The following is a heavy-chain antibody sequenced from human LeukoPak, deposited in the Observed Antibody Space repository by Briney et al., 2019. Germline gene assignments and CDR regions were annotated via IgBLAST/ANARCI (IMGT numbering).Heavy chain of an antibody. D-gene: IGHD6-19*01. V-gene: IGHV4-59*01. J-gene: IGHJ4*02. CDR3: ARTVAGTYYFDY. CDR1: GGSISSYY. CDR2: IYYSGST. Sequence: SSETLSLTCTVSGGSISSYYWSWIRQPPGKGLEWIGYIYYSGSTNYNPSLKSRVTISVDTSKNQFSLKLSSVTAADTAVYYCARTVAGTYYFDYWGQGTLVTVSS.